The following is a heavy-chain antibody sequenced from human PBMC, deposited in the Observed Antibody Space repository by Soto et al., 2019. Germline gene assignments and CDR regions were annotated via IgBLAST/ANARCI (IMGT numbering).Heavy chain of an antibody. CDR3: ARVSRGYCGGGSCYDFAS. CDR2: ISAYNGNT. CDR1: GYTFTSYG. Sequence: GASVKVSCKASGYTFTSYGISWVRQAPGQGLEWMGWISAYNGNTNYAQKLQGRVTMTTDTSTSTAYMELRSLRSDDTAVYYCARVSRGYCGGGSCYDFASGGQGTRVTVSS. D-gene: IGHD2-15*01. V-gene: IGHV1-18*01. J-gene: IGHJ4*02.